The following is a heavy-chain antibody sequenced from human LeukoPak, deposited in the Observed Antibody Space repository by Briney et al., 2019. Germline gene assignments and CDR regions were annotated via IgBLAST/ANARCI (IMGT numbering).Heavy chain of an antibody. V-gene: IGHV3-30*04. D-gene: IGHD3-16*01. CDR3: ASGSTDSWGDY. Sequence: GGSLRLSCVASGFTFNHYSFHWVRQAPGKGLEWVAVISHNGDITYYAGSLRGRLTISRDNSKNTVYLQMHSLSAEDTGVYYCASGSTDSWGDYWGQGTLVSVSS. CDR2: ISHNGDIT. J-gene: IGHJ4*02. CDR1: GFTFNHYS.